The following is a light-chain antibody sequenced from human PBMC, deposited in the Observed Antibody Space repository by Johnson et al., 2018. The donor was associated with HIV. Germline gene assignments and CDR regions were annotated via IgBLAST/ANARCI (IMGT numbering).Light chain of an antibody. CDR2: DNS. Sequence: QSALTQPPSVSAAPGQKVTISCSGSSSNIGDNFVSWYQHLPGTAPKLLVYDNSKRPSGIPDRFSATKSGTSATLGITGLQTGDEADYYCGTWDSSLTSYVFGAGTKVTVL. CDR3: GTWDSSLTSYV. CDR1: SSNIGDNF. V-gene: IGLV1-51*01. J-gene: IGLJ1*01.